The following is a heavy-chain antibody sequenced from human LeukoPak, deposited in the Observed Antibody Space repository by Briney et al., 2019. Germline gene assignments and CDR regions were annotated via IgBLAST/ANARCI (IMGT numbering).Heavy chain of an antibody. V-gene: IGHV3-23*01. J-gene: IGHJ4*02. Sequence: PGGSLRVSCEASGFTFSSYAMSWVPQAPGKGLEWVSAISDSGSSTYDADSVKGRFTISRDNSKNTLYLQMHSLRAEDTAVYYCAKQLGYCSDGSCYFESWGQGTLVTVSS. D-gene: IGHD2-15*01. CDR3: AKQLGYCSDGSCYFES. CDR2: ISDSGSST. CDR1: GFTFSSYA.